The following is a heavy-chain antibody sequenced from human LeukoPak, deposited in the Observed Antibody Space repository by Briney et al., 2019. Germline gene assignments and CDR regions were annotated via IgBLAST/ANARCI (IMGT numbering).Heavy chain of an antibody. CDR1: GYTFTIYA. Sequence: VASVTVSCKASGYTFTIYAMNWVRQAPGQGLEWMGWINTNTGNPTYAQGFTGRFVFSLDTSVSTAYLQISSLKAEDTAVYYCAKDQQQQLGPFDYWGQGTLVTVSS. J-gene: IGHJ4*02. CDR3: AKDQQQQLGPFDY. D-gene: IGHD6-13*01. CDR2: INTNTGNP. V-gene: IGHV7-4-1*02.